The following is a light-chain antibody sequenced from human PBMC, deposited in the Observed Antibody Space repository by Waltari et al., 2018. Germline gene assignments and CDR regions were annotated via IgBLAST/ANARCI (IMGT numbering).Light chain of an antibody. Sequence: QSVLTQPPSVSGAPGQRVTISCTGSSSNIGAGYDVHWYQQLPGTAPKPLIYGNSNRPSGVPDRFSGSKSGTSASLAITGLQAEDEADYYCQSYDSSLRVYVFGTGTKVTVL. CDR1: SSNIGAGYD. V-gene: IGLV1-40*01. J-gene: IGLJ1*01. CDR3: QSYDSSLRVYV. CDR2: GNS.